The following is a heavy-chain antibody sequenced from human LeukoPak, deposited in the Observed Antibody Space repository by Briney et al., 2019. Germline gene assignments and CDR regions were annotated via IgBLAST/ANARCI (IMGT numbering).Heavy chain of an antibody. V-gene: IGHV4-61*05. J-gene: IGHJ4*02. CDR3: ARVGQWELHGDFDY. D-gene: IGHD1-26*01. CDR1: SGSISTSSYY. Sequence: SETLSLTCTVSSGSISTSSYYWSWIRQPPGKGLEWIGYIYYSGSTNYNPSLKSRVTISVDTSKNQFSLKLSSVTAADTAVYYCARVGQWELHGDFDYWGQGTLVTVSS. CDR2: IYYSGST.